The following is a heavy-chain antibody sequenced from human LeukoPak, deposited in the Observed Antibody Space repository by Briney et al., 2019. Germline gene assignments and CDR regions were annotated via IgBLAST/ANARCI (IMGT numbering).Heavy chain of an antibody. D-gene: IGHD1-1*01. Sequence: GGPLRLSCAASGLTFDGSWMNWVRQAPGKGLEWVANMDPSGSQKRYVDSVKGRFSISKDNPGTSLYLEMYSLRAEDTAIYYCAIWTSGNYWGQGTLVTVSS. CDR3: AIWTSGNY. J-gene: IGHJ4*02. CDR2: MDPSGSQK. CDR1: GLTFDGSW. V-gene: IGHV3-7*01.